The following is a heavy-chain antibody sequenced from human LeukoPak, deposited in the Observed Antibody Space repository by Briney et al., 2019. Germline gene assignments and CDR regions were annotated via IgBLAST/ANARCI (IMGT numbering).Heavy chain of an antibody. J-gene: IGHJ6*02. V-gene: IGHV1-46*01. CDR3: ARDLRDLIKTDSSPWSGMDV. CDR1: GYTFTSYY. D-gene: IGHD3-22*01. Sequence: GASVKVSCKASGYTFTSYYMHWVRQAPGQGLEWMGIINPSGGSTSYAQKFQGRVTMTRDTSTSTVYMELSSLRSEDTAVYYCARDLRDLIKTDSSPWSGMDVWGQGTTVTVSS. CDR2: INPSGGST.